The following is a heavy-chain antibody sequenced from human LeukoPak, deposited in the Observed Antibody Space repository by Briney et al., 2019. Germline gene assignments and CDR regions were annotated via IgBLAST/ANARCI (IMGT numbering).Heavy chain of an antibody. V-gene: IGHV3-23*01. CDR1: GFTFSSYA. D-gene: IGHD1-26*01. Sequence: PGGSLRLSCTAFGFTFSSYAMSWVRQAPGKGLERVSAVSSSGSDTYYADSVKGRFTISRDNSKNTLSLQMNSLRAEDTAVYYCAKRVDYSGKYYFDYWGQGTLVTVSS. CDR3: AKRVDYSGKYYFDY. CDR2: VSSSGSDT. J-gene: IGHJ4*02.